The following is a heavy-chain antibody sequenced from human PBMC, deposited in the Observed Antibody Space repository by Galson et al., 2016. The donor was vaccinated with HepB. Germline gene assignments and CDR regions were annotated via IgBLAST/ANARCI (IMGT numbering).Heavy chain of an antibody. CDR3: ARMLWFGELSQYYYSLDV. V-gene: IGHV2-70*01. J-gene: IGHJ6*02. CDR1: GFSLSTSGMC. CDR2: IDWEDEK. D-gene: IGHD3-10*01. Sequence: PALVKPTQTLTLTCTFSGFSLSTSGMCVSWIRQPPGKALEWLALIDWEDEKYYNRSLKTRLTLSKDTSKNEVVLTMTNMDPGDTATYYCARMLWFGELSQYYYSLDVWGQGTTVTVSS.